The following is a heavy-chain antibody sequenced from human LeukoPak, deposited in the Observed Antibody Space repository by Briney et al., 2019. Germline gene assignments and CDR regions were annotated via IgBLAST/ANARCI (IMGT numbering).Heavy chain of an antibody. J-gene: IGHJ4*02. V-gene: IGHV3-48*03. CDR2: ISSSGLTT. D-gene: IGHD3-10*01. CDR1: GFTFSSYG. CDR3: ARTLLWFGELFEKYFDY. Sequence: GGSLRLSCAVSGFTFSSYGMNWVRQAPGKGLEWVSYISSSGLTTYYADSVKGRFTMSRDNAKNSLYLQMNSLRAEDTAVYYCARTLLWFGELFEKYFDYWGQGTLVTVSS.